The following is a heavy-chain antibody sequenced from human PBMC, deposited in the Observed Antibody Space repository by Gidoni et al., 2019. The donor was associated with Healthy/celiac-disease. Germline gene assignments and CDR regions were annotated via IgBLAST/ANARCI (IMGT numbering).Heavy chain of an antibody. CDR2: ISWNSGSI. J-gene: IGHJ4*02. V-gene: IGHV3-9*01. D-gene: IGHD3-3*01. CDR3: AKDMDVFGVVIDL. CDR1: GFTFDDYA. Sequence: EVQLVESGGGLVQPGRSLRLSCAASGFTFDDYAMHWVRQAPGKGLEWVSGISWNSGSIGYADSVKGRFTIARDNAKNSLYLQMNSLRAEDTALYYCAKDMDVFGVVIDLWGQGTLVTVSS.